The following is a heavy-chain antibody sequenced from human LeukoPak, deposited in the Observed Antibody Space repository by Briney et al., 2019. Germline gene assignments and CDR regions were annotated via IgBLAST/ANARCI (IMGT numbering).Heavy chain of an antibody. D-gene: IGHD3-22*01. V-gene: IGHV4-30-4*01. CDR3: ARAVSSGYYYQYYFDY. CDR2: IYYSGST. Sequence: SETLSLTCTVSGGSISSGDYYWSWIRQPPGKGLEWIGYIYYSGSTYYNPSLKSRVTISVDTSKNQFSLKLSSVTAADTAVYYCARAVSSGYYYQYYFDYWGQETLVTVSS. CDR1: GGSISSGDYY. J-gene: IGHJ4*02.